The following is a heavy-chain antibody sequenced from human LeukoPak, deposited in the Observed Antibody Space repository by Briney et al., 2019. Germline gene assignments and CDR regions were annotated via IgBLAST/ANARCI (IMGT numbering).Heavy chain of an antibody. J-gene: IGHJ4*02. Sequence: GSLRLSCEDSGFTFRSYEMNWIRQPPGKGLEWIGYIYYSGSTNYNPSLKSRVTISVDTSKNQFSLKLSSVTAADTAVYYCARGVVIAPQTFDYWGQGTLVTVSS. CDR1: GFTFRSYE. CDR2: IYYSGST. CDR3: ARGVVIAPQTFDY. V-gene: IGHV4-59*01. D-gene: IGHD2-21*01.